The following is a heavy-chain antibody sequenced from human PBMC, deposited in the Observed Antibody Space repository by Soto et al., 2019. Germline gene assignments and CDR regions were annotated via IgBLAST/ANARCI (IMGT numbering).Heavy chain of an antibody. CDR2: ISNSGNT. Sequence: QVQLQESGPGLVKPSQTLSLTCTVSGGSISSGNYYWSWIRQPPGKGLEWIGFISNSGNTYYNSSLKSRVNITVYTSKNQFSLHLSFVTGADPAVYYCATKETPATGLYDVAYEGQGNLVTVSS. CDR1: GGSISSGNYY. CDR3: ATKETPATGLYDVAY. J-gene: IGHJ4*02. V-gene: IGHV4-30-4*01. D-gene: IGHD5-12*01.